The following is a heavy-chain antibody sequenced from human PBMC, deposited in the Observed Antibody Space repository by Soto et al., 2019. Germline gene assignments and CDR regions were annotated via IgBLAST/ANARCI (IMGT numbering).Heavy chain of an antibody. D-gene: IGHD6-19*01. V-gene: IGHV3-33*01. CDR1: GFTFSSYG. CDR3: AREISSGRVWYFDY. Sequence: QVQPVESGGGVVQPGRSLRLSCAASGFTFSSYGMHWVRQAPGKGLEWVAVIWYDGSDKYYAESVKGRFTISRDNSKNTLYLQMNSLRAEDTAVYYCAREISSGRVWYFDYWGQGTLVTVSS. J-gene: IGHJ4*02. CDR2: IWYDGSDK.